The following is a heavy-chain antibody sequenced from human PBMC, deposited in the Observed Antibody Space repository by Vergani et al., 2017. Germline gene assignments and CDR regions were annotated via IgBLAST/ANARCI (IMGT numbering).Heavy chain of an antibody. Sequence: EVQLLESGGDLVQPGGSLRLSCAASGFTFNHYAMNWVRQAPGKGLEWVSGISGSGGSTYYAGSVKGRFTISRDSSKNTLYLQINSLSAGDTAVYYSAKSNPRNSGYDYLYYYHAMDVWGQGSTVTVSS. D-gene: IGHD5-12*01. J-gene: IGHJ6*02. V-gene: IGHV3-23*01. CDR2: ISGSGGST. CDR3: AKSNPRNSGYDYLYYYHAMDV. CDR1: GFTFNHYA.